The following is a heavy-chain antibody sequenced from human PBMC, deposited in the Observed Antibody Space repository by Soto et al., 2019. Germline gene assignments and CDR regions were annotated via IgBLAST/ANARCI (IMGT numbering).Heavy chain of an antibody. D-gene: IGHD3-22*01. CDR1: GGTFSSYA. Sequence: QVQLVQSGAELKKPGSSVKVSCKASGGTFSSYAISWVRQAPGQGLEWMGGIIPIFGTANYAQKFQGRVTITADETTSTSYMELSSLRSEDTAVYYCARDASGYYSRGEGWFDPWGQGTLVTFSS. J-gene: IGHJ5*02. CDR3: ARDASGYYSRGEGWFDP. CDR2: IIPIFGTA. V-gene: IGHV1-69*01.